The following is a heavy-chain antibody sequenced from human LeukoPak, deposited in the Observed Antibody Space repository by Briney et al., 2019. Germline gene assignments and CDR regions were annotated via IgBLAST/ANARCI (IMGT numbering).Heavy chain of an antibody. CDR1: GFTFSSYE. CDR3: VSLSRDGSLDY. CDR2: TSSSGTTK. Sequence: PGGSLRLSCAASGFTFSSYEMNWVRQAPGKGLEWVSYTSSSGTTKYYADSVKGRFTISRDNAKNSLYLQMNSLRAEDTAVYYCVSLSRDGSLDYWGQGTLVTVSS. V-gene: IGHV3-48*03. D-gene: IGHD5-24*01. J-gene: IGHJ4*02.